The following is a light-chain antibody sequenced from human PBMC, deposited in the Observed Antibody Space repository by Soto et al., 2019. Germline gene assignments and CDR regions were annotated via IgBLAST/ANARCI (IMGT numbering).Light chain of an antibody. V-gene: IGKV3-11*01. CDR1: QSISSY. CDR3: QQRSNWLWT. CDR2: DAS. J-gene: IGKJ1*01. Sequence: EIVLTQSPAALSLSPEERATLSYRASQSISSYLAWYQQKPGQAHRLLIYDASSRATGIPARFSGSGSGTDFTLTISSLEPEDFAVYYCQQRSNWLWTFGQGTKVDIK.